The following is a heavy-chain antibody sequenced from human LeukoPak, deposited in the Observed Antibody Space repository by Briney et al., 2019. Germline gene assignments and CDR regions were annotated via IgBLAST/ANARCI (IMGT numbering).Heavy chain of an antibody. CDR1: GGSISSYS. V-gene: IGHV4-59*01. Sequence: ASETLSLTCTVSGGSISSYSWSWIRQPPGKGLEWIGYIYYTGSTNYNPSLKSRVTISVDTSKNQVSLKLTPVTAADTAVYYCARLGYCSGGSCYSIDYWGQGTLVTVSS. CDR3: ARLGYCSGGSCYSIDY. D-gene: IGHD2-15*01. J-gene: IGHJ4*02. CDR2: IYYTGST.